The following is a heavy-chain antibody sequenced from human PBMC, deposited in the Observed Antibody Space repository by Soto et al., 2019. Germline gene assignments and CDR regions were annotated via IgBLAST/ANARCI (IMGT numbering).Heavy chain of an antibody. Sequence: GGSLRLSCAASGFTFSRYEMNWVRQAPGKGLEWVSYIGSSGSGIYYADFVKGRFTISRDDAKKALYLQMNSLRVEDTAVYYCARDSTDSGSLDYWGQGTQVTVS. D-gene: IGHD1-26*01. V-gene: IGHV3-48*03. CDR1: GFTFSRYE. CDR2: IGSSGSGI. J-gene: IGHJ4*02. CDR3: ARDSTDSGSLDY.